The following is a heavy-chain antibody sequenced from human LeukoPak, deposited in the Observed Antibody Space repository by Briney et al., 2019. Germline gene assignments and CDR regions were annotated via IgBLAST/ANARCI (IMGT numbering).Heavy chain of an antibody. J-gene: IGHJ4*02. CDR2: IIPIFGTA. CDR1: GGTFSSYA. CDR3: AKDPGSDGWSYFDY. Sequence: ASVKVSCKASGGTFSSYAISWVRQAPGQGLEWMGRIIPIFGTANYAQKFQGRVTITTDESTSTAYMELSSLRSEDTAVYYCAKDPGSDGWSYFDYWGQGTLVTVSS. V-gene: IGHV1-69*05. D-gene: IGHD6-19*01.